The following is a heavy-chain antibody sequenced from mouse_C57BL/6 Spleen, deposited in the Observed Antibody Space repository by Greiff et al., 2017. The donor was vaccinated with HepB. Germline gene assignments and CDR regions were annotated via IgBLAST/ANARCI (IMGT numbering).Heavy chain of an antibody. CDR2: IYPGDGDT. J-gene: IGHJ4*01. Sequence: QVQLQQSGPELVKPGASVKISCKASGYAFSSSWMNWVKQRPGKGLEWIGRIYPGDGDTNYNGKFKGKATLTADKSSSTAYMQLSSLTSEDSAVYFCARSKGYSSYAMDYWGQGTSVTVS. CDR1: GYAFSSSW. CDR3: ARSKGYSSYAMDY. V-gene: IGHV1-82*01. D-gene: IGHD1-3*01.